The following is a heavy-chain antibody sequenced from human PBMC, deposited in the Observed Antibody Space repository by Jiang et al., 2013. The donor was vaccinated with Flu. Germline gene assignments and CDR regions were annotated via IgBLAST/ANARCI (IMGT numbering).Heavy chain of an antibody. V-gene: IGHV1-46*01. J-gene: IGHJ4*02. CDR2: INPSGGST. D-gene: IGHD1-26*01. Sequence: GAEVKKPGASVKVSCKASGYTFTNSYIHWVRQAPGQGLDWMGIINPSGGSTSYAQKFQGRVTMTRETSTSTVYMELSSLTSEDTAVYYCARGADTWGYWGQGTLATVSS. CDR1: GYTFTNSY. CDR3: ARGADTWGY.